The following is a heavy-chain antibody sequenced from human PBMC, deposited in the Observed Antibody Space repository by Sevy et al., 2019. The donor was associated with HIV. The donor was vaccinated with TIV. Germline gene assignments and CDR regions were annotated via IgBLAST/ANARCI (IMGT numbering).Heavy chain of an antibody. D-gene: IGHD3-10*01. CDR1: GFSFTNYA. CDR3: AGEGTLTGYRGGIDP. J-gene: IGHJ5*02. Sequence: GGSLRLSCAASGFSFTNYAMHWLRQAPGKGLEWVAVIWYDGSNKYYADSVKGRFTIPRDNSKNTLYLEMNGLRAEDTAVYYCAGEGTLTGYRGGIDPWGQGTLVTVSS. V-gene: IGHV3-33*01. CDR2: IWYDGSNK.